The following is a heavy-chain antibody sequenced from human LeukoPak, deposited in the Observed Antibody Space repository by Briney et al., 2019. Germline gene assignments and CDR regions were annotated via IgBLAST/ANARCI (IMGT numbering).Heavy chain of an antibody. V-gene: IGHV7-4-1*02. CDR2: INTNTGNP. J-gene: IGHJ3*02. Sequence: ASVKVSCKASGYTFTSYAMNWVRQAPGQGLEWMGWINTNTGNPTYAQGFTGRFVFSLDTSVSTAYLQISSLKDEDTAVYYCAREDVVVVPENDFDIWGHRTMVTVSS. CDR1: GYTFTSYA. D-gene: IGHD2-15*01. CDR3: AREDVVVVPENDFDI.